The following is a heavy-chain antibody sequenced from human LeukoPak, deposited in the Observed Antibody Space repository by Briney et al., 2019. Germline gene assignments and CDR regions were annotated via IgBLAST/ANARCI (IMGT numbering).Heavy chain of an antibody. CDR2: ISGSGGST. CDR3: AKDEYCSGGSCYPEYFQH. D-gene: IGHD2-15*01. CDR1: GFTFSSYA. Sequence: QPGGSLRLSCAASGFTFSSYAMSWVRQAPGKGLEWVSAISGSGGSTYYADSVKGRFTISRDNSKNTLYLQMNRLRAEDTAVYYCAKDEYCSGGSCYPEYFQHWGQGTLVTVSS. V-gene: IGHV3-23*01. J-gene: IGHJ1*01.